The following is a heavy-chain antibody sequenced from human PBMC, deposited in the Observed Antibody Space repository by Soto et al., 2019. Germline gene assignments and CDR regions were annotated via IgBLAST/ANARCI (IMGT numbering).Heavy chain of an antibody. Sequence: GESLRLSCAASGFTFSSYSMNWVRQAHGKGLEWISSISSSSSYIYYADSVKSRFTISRDNAKNSLYLQMNSLRAEDTAVYYCERGSSCFGGAVYRSSPWGQGTLVT. CDR2: ISSSSSYI. CDR1: GFTFSSYS. J-gene: IGHJ4*02. D-gene: IGHD6-6*01. CDR3: ERGSSCFGGAVYRSSP. V-gene: IGHV3-21*01.